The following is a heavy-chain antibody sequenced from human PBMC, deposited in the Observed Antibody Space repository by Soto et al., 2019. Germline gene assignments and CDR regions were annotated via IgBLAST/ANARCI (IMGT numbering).Heavy chain of an antibody. CDR2: IIPIFGTA. V-gene: IGHV1-69*01. Sequence: SVKVSCKASGGTFSSYAISWVRQAPGQGLEWMGGIIPIFGTANYAQKFQGRVTITADESTSTAYMELTNMDPVDTATYYCARIQTSWIQLNHWFDPWGQGTLVTVSS. CDR1: GGTFSSYA. CDR3: ARIQTSWIQLNHWFDP. D-gene: IGHD5-18*01. J-gene: IGHJ5*02.